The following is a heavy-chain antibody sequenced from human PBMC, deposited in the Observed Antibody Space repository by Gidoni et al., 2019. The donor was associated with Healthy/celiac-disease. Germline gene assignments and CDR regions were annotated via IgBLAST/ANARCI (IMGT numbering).Heavy chain of an antibody. CDR3: ASTPSSGYYYNWFDP. Sequence: QVQLQESGPGLVKPSQTLSLTCTFSGVSISRGGYYWSWIRQHPGKGLEWIGYIYYSGSTYYNPSLKSRVTISVDTSKNQFSLKLSSVTAADTAVYYCASTPSSGYYYNWFDPWDQGTLVTVSS. D-gene: IGHD3-22*01. CDR2: IYYSGST. CDR1: GVSISRGGYY. J-gene: IGHJ5*02. V-gene: IGHV4-31*03.